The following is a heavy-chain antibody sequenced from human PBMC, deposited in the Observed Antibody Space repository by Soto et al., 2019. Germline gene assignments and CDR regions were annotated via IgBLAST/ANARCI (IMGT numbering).Heavy chain of an antibody. J-gene: IGHJ4*02. CDR2: IYHSGST. Sequence: PSETLSLTCAVSGGSISSGGYSWSWIRQPPGKGLEWIGYIYHSGSTYYNPSLKSRVTISVDRSKNQFSLKLSSVTAADTAVYYCARAGYCSGGSCYSRPFDYWGQGTLVTVSS. CDR1: GGSISSGGYS. CDR3: ARAGYCSGGSCYSRPFDY. D-gene: IGHD2-15*01. V-gene: IGHV4-30-2*01.